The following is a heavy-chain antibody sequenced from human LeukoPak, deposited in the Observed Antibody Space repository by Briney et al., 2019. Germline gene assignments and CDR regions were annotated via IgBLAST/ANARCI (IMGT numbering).Heavy chain of an antibody. Sequence: PGGSLRLSCEASGFTFSIYSMNRVRQAPGKGLEWVSYISSSSSVIYHADSVKGRFTISRDNAKNSLYLQMNSLRNEDTAVYYCAREDESERSNGASDYWGQGTLVTVSS. CDR2: ISSSSSVI. CDR1: GFTFSIYS. CDR3: AREDESERSNGASDY. J-gene: IGHJ4*02. V-gene: IGHV3-48*02. D-gene: IGHD2-8*01.